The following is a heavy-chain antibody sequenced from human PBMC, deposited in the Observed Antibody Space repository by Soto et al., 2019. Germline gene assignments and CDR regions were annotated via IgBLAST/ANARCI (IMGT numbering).Heavy chain of an antibody. V-gene: IGHV4-59*08. J-gene: IGHJ4*02. CDR1: GGSISSYY. CDR2: IYYSGST. CDR3: ARRDDYGDHFDY. D-gene: IGHD4-17*01. Sequence: SETLSLTCTVSGGSISSYYWSWIRQPPGKGLEWIGYIYYSGSTNYNPSLKSRVTISVDTSKNQFSLKLSSVTAADTAVYYCARRDDYGDHFDYWGQGTLVTVSS.